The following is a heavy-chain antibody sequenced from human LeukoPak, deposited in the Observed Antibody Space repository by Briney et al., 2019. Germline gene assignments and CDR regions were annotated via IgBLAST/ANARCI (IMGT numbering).Heavy chain of an antibody. CDR1: GGSISSSSYY. CDR2: IYYSGST. D-gene: IGHD3-22*01. CDR3: ASCSSGYYHAESFQH. V-gene: IGHV4-39*01. J-gene: IGHJ1*01. Sequence: SETLFLTCTVSGGSISSSSYYWGWIRQPPGKGLEWIGSIYYSGSTYYSPSLKSRVTISVDTSKNQFSLKLSSVTAADTAVYYCASCSSGYYHAESFQHWGQGTLVTVSS.